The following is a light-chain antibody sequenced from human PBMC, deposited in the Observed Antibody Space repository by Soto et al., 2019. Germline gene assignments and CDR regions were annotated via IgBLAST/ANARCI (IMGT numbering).Light chain of an antibody. CDR2: RNN. J-gene: IGLJ1*01. CDR3: ATWDDSLKGFYV. Sequence: QSVMSQPPSASGTPGQGFTISCSGSTSNSGSNYVYLYQQLPGTAPKLLIYRNNQRPSGVPDRFSGSKSGTSASLAISGLRSDDEADYFCATWDDSLKGFYVFGTGTKVTVL. CDR1: TSNSGSNY. V-gene: IGLV1-47*01.